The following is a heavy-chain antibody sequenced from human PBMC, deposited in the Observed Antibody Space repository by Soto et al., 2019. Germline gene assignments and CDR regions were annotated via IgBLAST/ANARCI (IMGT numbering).Heavy chain of an antibody. CDR1: GYTFTAYY. CDR3: ARDKVAEMATITNY. Sequence: QVQLVQSGAEVKKPGASVKVSCKASGYTFTAYYMHWVRQAPGQGLEWMGWINPNSGGTNYAQMFQGRVTMTRDTSISTAYMELRRLRSDDTAVYYCARDKVAEMATITNYWGQGTLVTVSS. CDR2: INPNSGGT. V-gene: IGHV1-2*02. D-gene: IGHD5-12*01. J-gene: IGHJ4*02.